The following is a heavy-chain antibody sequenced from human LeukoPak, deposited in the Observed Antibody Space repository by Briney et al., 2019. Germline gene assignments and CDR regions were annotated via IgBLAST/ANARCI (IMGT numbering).Heavy chain of an antibody. Sequence: GGSLRLSCAASGFTFSSYSMNWVRQAPGKGLEWVSYISRSSSTIYYADSVKGRFTISRDNAKNSLYLQMNSLRAEDTAVYYCARDLTGDRAHFDYWGQGTLVTVSS. J-gene: IGHJ4*02. V-gene: IGHV3-48*04. D-gene: IGHD7-27*01. CDR2: ISRSSSTI. CDR3: ARDLTGDRAHFDY. CDR1: GFTFSSYS.